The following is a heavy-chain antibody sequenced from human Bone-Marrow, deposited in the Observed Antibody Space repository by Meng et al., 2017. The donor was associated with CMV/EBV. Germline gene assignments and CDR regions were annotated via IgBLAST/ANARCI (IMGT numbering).Heavy chain of an antibody. CDR3: ARGRLGYYDFWSGYYPYYYGMDF. D-gene: IGHD3-3*01. CDR2: MNPNSGNT. Sequence: ASVKVSCKASGYTFTSYDINWVRQATGQGLEWMGWMNPNSGNTGYAQKFQGRVTMTRNTSISTAYMELSSLRSEDTAVYYCARGRLGYYDFWSGYYPYYYGMDFWGQGTMVTVSS. J-gene: IGHJ6*02. V-gene: IGHV1-8*01. CDR1: GYTFTSYD.